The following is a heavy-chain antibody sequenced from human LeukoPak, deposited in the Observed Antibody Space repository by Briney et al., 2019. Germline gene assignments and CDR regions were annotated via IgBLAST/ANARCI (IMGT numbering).Heavy chain of an antibody. CDR3: ARATTVTTHFDY. V-gene: IGHV2-70*11. CDR2: IDWDDDK. J-gene: IGHJ4*02. D-gene: IGHD4-17*01. CDR1: GFSLSTTRMC. Sequence: SGPTLVNPTQTLTLTRTFSGFSLSTTRMCVPWIRQPPGKALEWLARIDWDDDKYYSTSLKTRLTVSKDTSKNQVVLTMTNMDPVDTATYYCARATTVTTHFDYWGQGTLVTVSS.